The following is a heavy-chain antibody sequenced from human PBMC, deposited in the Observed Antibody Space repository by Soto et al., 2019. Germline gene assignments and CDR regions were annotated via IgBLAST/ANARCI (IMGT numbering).Heavy chain of an antibody. CDR1: GFTFSSYA. V-gene: IGHV3-64*01. CDR2: ISSNGGST. CDR3: ARDTQRLNDYGDIYYYYYYMDV. J-gene: IGHJ6*03. D-gene: IGHD4-17*01. Sequence: GGSLRLSCAASGFTFSSYAMHWVRQAPGKGLEYVSAISSNGGSTYYANSVKGRFTISRDNSKNTLYLQMGSLRAEDMAVYYCARDTQRLNDYGDIYYYYYYMDVWGKGTTVTVSS.